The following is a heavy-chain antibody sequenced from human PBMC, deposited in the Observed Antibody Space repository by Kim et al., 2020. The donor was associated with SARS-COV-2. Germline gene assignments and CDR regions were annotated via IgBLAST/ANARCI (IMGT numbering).Heavy chain of an antibody. D-gene: IGHD2-2*01. J-gene: IGHJ4*02. CDR2: ISDSGSST. V-gene: IGHV3-23*01. CDR3: ASSRGYCSRTSC. CDR1: GITFKNSV. Sequence: GGSLRLSCAASGITFKNSVMSWVRQAPGKGLEWVSAISDSGSSTYYADTVKGRFTISRDNSKNTLFLQMNSLRAEDTAVYYCASSRGYCSRTSCWGQGTLVTVSS.